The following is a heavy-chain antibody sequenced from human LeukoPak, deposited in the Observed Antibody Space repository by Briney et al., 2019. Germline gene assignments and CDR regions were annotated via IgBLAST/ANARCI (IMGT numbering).Heavy chain of an antibody. V-gene: IGHV1-18*04. J-gene: IGHJ4*02. CDR1: GYTFTSYG. Sequence: ASVKVSCKASGYTFTSYGISWVRQAPGQGLEWMGWISAYNGNTNYAQKLQGRVTVTTDTSTSTAYMELRSLRSDDTAVYYCARALYQYCSSTSCPTAFDYWGQGTLVTVSS. CDR2: ISAYNGNT. D-gene: IGHD2-2*01. CDR3: ARALYQYCSSTSCPTAFDY.